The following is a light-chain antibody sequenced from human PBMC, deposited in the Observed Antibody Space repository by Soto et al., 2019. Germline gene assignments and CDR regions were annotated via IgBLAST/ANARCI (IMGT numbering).Light chain of an antibody. CDR1: QGIRSA. CDR2: AAS. J-gene: IGKJ5*01. CDR3: VQDYNYPIT. V-gene: IGKV1-6*01. Sequence: IQMTQSPSSLSASVGDRVTLTCRASQGIRSALAWYQQKPGQTPKVGIYAASILQISVPPRFRGSGSGADFTLTISSLQPEDFATYYCVQDYNYPITFGQGTRLDIK.